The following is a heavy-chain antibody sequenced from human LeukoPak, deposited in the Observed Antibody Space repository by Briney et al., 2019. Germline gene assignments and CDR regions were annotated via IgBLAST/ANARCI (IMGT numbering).Heavy chain of an antibody. D-gene: IGHD6-19*01. J-gene: IGHJ4*02. V-gene: IGHV6-1*01. Sequence: SQTLSLTCAISGDSVSSNSATWNWIRQSPSRGLEWLGRTYYRSNWYNDYAVSVKSRITINPDTSKNQFSLKLNSVTAADTAVYYCARGRASSWSPFTYWGQGILVTVSS. CDR1: GDSVSSNSAT. CDR3: ARGRASSWSPFTY. CDR2: TYYRSNWYN.